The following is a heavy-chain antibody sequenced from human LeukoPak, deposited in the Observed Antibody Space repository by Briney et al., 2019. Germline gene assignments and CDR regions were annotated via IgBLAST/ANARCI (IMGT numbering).Heavy chain of an antibody. D-gene: IGHD3-9*01. CDR3: ARDRYYNILTGYYGFES. CDR2: ISTSGST. V-gene: IGHV4-4*07. Sequence: PSETLSLTCFVAGGSISIYYWSWIRQPAGKGLERIGRISTSGSTNYNPSVTSRVTMSADTSKNQFSLKLSSVTAADTAVYYCARDRYYNILTGYYGFESWGQGTLVTVSS. CDR1: GGSISIYY. J-gene: IGHJ5*01.